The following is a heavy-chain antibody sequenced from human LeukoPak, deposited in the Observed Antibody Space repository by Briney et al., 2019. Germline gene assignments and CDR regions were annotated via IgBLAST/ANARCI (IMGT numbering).Heavy chain of an antibody. CDR1: GFTFSSYA. D-gene: IGHD3-22*01. J-gene: IGHJ3*02. Sequence: GGSLRLSCAASGFTFSSYAMHWVRQAPGKGLEWVAVISYDGSNKYYADSVKGRFTISRDNSKNTLYLQVNSLRAEDTAVYYCARPTYYYDSRGAFDIWGQGTMVTVSS. V-gene: IGHV3-30-3*01. CDR3: ARPTYYYDSRGAFDI. CDR2: ISYDGSNK.